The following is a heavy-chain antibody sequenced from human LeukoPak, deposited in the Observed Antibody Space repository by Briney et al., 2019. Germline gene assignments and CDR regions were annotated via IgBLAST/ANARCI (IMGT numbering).Heavy chain of an antibody. Sequence: GGSLRLSCAASGFTVSSKYMSWVRQAPGKGLEWVSVIYSGDNTYYVESVKGRFTISRDNSKNTLFLQMNRLRAEDTAVYYCAGRRVLDASFDYWGQGTLVTVSS. J-gene: IGHJ4*02. D-gene: IGHD3-16*01. CDR3: AGRRVLDASFDY. CDR1: GFTVSSKY. CDR2: IYSGDNT. V-gene: IGHV3-53*05.